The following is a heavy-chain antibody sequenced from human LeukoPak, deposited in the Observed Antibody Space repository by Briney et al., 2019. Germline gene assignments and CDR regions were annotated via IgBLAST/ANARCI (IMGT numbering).Heavy chain of an antibody. J-gene: IGHJ4*02. D-gene: IGHD6-6*01. CDR3: ARETAELGRSFDY. CDR2: IYYSGST. CDR1: GGSISSYY. V-gene: IGHV4-59*12. Sequence: SSETLSLTCTVSGGSISSYYWSWIRQPPGKGLEWIGYIYYSGSTNYNPSLKSRVTISVDTSKNQFSLKLTSVTAADTAVYYCARETAELGRSFDYWGQGAQVTVSS.